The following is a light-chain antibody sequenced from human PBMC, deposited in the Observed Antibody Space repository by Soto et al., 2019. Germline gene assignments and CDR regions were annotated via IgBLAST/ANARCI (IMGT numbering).Light chain of an antibody. V-gene: IGLV1-40*01. J-gene: IGLJ2*01. Sequence: QSVLTQPPSVSGASGQRVTISCTGTSSNIGAGFDVHWYQQIPGTAPKLLIFGNTNRPSGVPERFSGARSGASASLAISEPQPDDEAIYYCQSYDNSLNTILFGGGTKLTVL. CDR3: QSYDNSLNTIL. CDR2: GNT. CDR1: SSNIGAGFD.